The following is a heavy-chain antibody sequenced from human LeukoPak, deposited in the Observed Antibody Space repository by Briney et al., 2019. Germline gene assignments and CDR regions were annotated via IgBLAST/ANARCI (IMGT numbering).Heavy chain of an antibody. V-gene: IGHV1-18*01. CDR1: GYTFTSYG. CDR2: ISAYNGNT. D-gene: IGHD6-19*01. Sequence: GASVKVSCKAPGYTFTSYGINWVRQAPGQGLEWMGWISAYNGNTNYAQKLQGRVTMTTDTSTSTAYMELRSLRSDDTAVYYCATVAVAGDLDYWGQGTLVTVSS. J-gene: IGHJ4*02. CDR3: ATVAVAGDLDY.